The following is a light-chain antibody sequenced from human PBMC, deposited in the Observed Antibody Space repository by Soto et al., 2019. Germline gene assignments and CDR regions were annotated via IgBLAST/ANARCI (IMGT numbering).Light chain of an antibody. CDR2: GAS. J-gene: IGKJ4*01. CDR1: QIGSSTC. CDR3: QYYSNSPRVT. V-gene: IGKV3-20*01. Sequence: EIVLTQSPGTLSLSPGERATLSCRASQIGSSTCLTWYQQKPGQAPRRLIYGASIRATGIPDRFSGSGSGTDFTLTISRLEPEDFAVYYCQYYSNSPRVTFGGGTKVEIK.